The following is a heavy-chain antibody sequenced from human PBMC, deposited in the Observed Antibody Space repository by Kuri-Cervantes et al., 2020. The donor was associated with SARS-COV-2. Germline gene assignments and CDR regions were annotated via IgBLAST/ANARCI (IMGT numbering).Heavy chain of an antibody. Sequence: GESLKISCAASGFTFSSYEMSWVRQAPGKGLEWVSSISSSSSYIYYADSVKGRFTISRDNAKNSLYLQMNSLRAEDTAVYYCARDPAYCGGDCYFNYYYYYGMDVWGQGTTVTVSS. V-gene: IGHV3-21*01. CDR3: ARDPAYCGGDCYFNYYYYYGMDV. CDR1: GFTFSSYE. CDR2: ISSSSSYI. D-gene: IGHD2-21*01. J-gene: IGHJ6*02.